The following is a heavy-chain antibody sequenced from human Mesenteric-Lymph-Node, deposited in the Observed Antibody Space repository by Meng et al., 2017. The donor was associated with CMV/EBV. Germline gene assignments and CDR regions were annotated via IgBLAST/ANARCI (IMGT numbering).Heavy chain of an antibody. CDR3: ARHKMVYTRQSLDP. D-gene: IGHD2-8*01. CDR2: INYSGST. V-gene: IGHV4-39*01. CDR1: GDSISNRTSS. Sequence: SGDSISNRTSSWGWIRQPPGKGLEWIGSINYSGSTYYNPSLKSRVTISVDTSKNEFSLRLSSVTAADTAIYYCARHKMVYTRQSLDPWGRGTLVTVSS. J-gene: IGHJ5*02.